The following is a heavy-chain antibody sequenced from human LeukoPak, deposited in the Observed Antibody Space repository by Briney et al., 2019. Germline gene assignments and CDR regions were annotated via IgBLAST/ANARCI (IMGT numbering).Heavy chain of an antibody. CDR1: GGSISSYY. V-gene: IGHV4-59*01. J-gene: IGHJ3*02. D-gene: IGHD3-10*01. Sequence: PSETPSLTCTVSGGSISSYYWSWIRQPPGKGLEWIGYIYYSGSTNYNPSLKSRVTISVDTSKNQFSLKLSSVTAADTAVYYCARDSAQSDAFDIWGQGTMVTVPS. CDR3: ARDSAQSDAFDI. CDR2: IYYSGST.